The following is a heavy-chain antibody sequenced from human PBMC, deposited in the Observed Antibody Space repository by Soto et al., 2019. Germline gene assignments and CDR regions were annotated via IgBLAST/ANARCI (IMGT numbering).Heavy chain of an antibody. CDR3: ATGGGYDFDY. J-gene: IGHJ4*02. Sequence: QVQLQESGPGLVKPSQTLSLTCTVSGGSISSGGYYWSWIRQHAGKGLEWIGDIYYCGSTYYNPSLKSRVTISVDTTKNQLSLKLSSVTAADTAVYYCATGGGYDFDYWGQGTLVTVSS. CDR1: GGSISSGGYY. V-gene: IGHV4-31*03. CDR2: IYYCGST. D-gene: IGHD5-12*01.